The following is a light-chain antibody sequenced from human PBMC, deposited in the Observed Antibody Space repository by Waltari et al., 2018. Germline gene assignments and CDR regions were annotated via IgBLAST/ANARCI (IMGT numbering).Light chain of an antibody. V-gene: IGKV3-15*01. CDR1: QSVSSN. Sequence: ELVMTQSPATLSVSPGERATLSCRASQSVSSNLAWYQQKPGQAPRLLIFGASTRATGIPGGFSGSGSGTEFTRTISSLQSEDFAIYYCQQYNNWPYTFGQGTKLEIK. CDR3: QQYNNWPYT. J-gene: IGKJ2*01. CDR2: GAS.